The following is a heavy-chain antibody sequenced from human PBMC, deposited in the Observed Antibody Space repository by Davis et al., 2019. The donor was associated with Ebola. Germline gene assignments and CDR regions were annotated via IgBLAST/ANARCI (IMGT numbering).Heavy chain of an antibody. D-gene: IGHD1-1*01. CDR1: GYTFTGYG. V-gene: IGHV1-18*04. Sequence: AASVKVSCKASGYTFTGYGITWVRQAPGQGLEWMGWINPHNGNTNYAQNVQGRVTMTTDTSTSTAYMEVGILRSDDTAVYYCARAQFPTTSDHWGQGTLVTVSS. J-gene: IGHJ4*02. CDR3: ARAQFPTTSDH. CDR2: INPHNGNT.